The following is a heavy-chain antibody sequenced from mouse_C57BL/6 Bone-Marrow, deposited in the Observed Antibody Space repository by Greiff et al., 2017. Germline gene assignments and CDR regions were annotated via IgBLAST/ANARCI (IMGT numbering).Heavy chain of an antibody. D-gene: IGHD2-5*01. J-gene: IGHJ1*03. CDR3: VYSNYGYCDV. CDR2: IYPGSGST. CDR1: GYTFTSYW. V-gene: IGHV1-55*01. Sequence: QVQLQQPGAELVKPGASVKMSCKASGYTFTSYWITWVKQRPGQGREWIGDIYPGSGSTNYNEKFKSKATLTVDTSSSTADMQLSSLTSEDSAVYYCVYSNYGYCDVWGTGTTVTVSS.